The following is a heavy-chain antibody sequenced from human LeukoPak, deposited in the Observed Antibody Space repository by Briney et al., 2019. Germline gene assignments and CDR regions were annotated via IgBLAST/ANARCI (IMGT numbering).Heavy chain of an antibody. CDR1: GYKFSNYW. CDR3: ARPNITSHYDSRGYDAFDV. V-gene: IGHV5-51*01. D-gene: IGHD3-22*01. J-gene: IGHJ3*01. CDR2: IFPDDSDT. Sequence: GESLKISCKGSGYKFSNYWIAWERQMPGKGLEWMGIIFPDDSDTRYSPSFQGQVTISADKSINMAYLQRSRLNASDTAMYYCARPNITSHYDSRGYDAFDVWGQGTMVTVSS.